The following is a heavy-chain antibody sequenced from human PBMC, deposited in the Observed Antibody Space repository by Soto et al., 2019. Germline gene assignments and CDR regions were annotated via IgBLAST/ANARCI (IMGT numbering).Heavy chain of an antibody. CDR3: ARQTRDTGNYCAGFEY. Sequence: QVQLQESGPGLVKPSQTLSLTCTVSGGSIRSGGYYWSWIRQHPGKGLEWIGYIHYSGNTYCNPSLKSRVTISVDTSKNEFSLQLSSVTAADTAVYYCARQTRDTGNYCAGFEYWGQGTLVTVSS. CDR1: GGSIRSGGYY. V-gene: IGHV4-31*03. D-gene: IGHD1-7*01. J-gene: IGHJ4*02. CDR2: IHYSGNT.